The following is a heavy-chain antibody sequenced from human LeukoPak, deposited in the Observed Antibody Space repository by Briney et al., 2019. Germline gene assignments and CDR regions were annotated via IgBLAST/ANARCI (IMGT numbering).Heavy chain of an antibody. D-gene: IGHD3-10*01. J-gene: IGHJ6*03. Sequence: SETLSLTCTVSGGSISSSSYYWGWIRQPPGKGLEWIGNIYYSWSTYYNPSLKSRVTISVDTSKNQFSLKLSSVTAADTAVYYCARCNYYGSGNYYYYYYMDVWGKGTTVTVSS. V-gene: IGHV4-39*01. CDR1: GGSISSSSYY. CDR3: ARCNYYGSGNYYYYYYMDV. CDR2: IYYSWST.